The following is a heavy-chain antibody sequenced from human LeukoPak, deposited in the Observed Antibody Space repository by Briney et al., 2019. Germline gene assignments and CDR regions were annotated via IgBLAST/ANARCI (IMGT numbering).Heavy chain of an antibody. CDR1: GFTFSSYS. CDR3: AREVLWFGELSPFDY. J-gene: IGHJ4*02. Sequence: GGSLRLSRAASGFTFSSYSMNWVRQAPGKGLEWVSYISSSSSTIYYADSVKGRFTISRDNAKNSLYLQMNSLRAEDTAVYYCAREVLWFGELSPFDYWGQGTLVTVSS. CDR2: ISSSSSTI. V-gene: IGHV3-48*01. D-gene: IGHD3-10*01.